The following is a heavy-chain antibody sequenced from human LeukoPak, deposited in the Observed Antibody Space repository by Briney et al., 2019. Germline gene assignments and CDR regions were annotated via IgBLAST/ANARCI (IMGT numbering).Heavy chain of an antibody. V-gene: IGHV4-34*01. Sequence: PSETLSLTCAVYGGSFSGYHWSWIRQFPGKGLEWIGEINYSGSTNYNPSLKSRVTISVDTSKNQFSLKLSSVTAADTAVYYCARGGPSPGIAAEGTQYYFDYWGQGTLVTVSS. CDR2: INYSGST. D-gene: IGHD6-13*01. CDR1: GGSFSGYH. J-gene: IGHJ4*02. CDR3: ARGGPSPGIAAEGTQYYFDY.